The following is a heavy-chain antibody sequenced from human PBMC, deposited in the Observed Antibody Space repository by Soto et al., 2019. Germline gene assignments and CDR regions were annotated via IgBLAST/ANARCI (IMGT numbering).Heavy chain of an antibody. CDR3: ARDVGATLNWFDP. V-gene: IGHV1-69*13. J-gene: IGHJ5*02. CDR1: GGSFSSYA. D-gene: IGHD1-26*01. Sequence: ASVKVSCKASGGSFSSYAISWVRQAPGQGLEWMGGIIPIFGTAKYAQKFQGRVTITADESTSTAYMELSSLRSEDTAVYYCARDVGATLNWFDPWGQATLVTVSS. CDR2: IIPIFGTA.